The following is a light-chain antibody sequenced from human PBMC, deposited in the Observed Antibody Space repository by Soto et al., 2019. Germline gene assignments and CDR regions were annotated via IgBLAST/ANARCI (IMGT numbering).Light chain of an antibody. CDR3: QQYGSSHPTT. J-gene: IGKJ5*01. CDR1: QSVSNRY. CDR2: GAD. V-gene: IGKV3-20*01. Sequence: EIVLTQSPGTLSLSPGERATLSCRASQSVSNRYLAWYQQKPGQAPRLLIYGADFRAIGIPDRFSGSGSGTDFTLTISRLEPEDFAVYYCQQYGSSHPTTFGRGTRLEIK.